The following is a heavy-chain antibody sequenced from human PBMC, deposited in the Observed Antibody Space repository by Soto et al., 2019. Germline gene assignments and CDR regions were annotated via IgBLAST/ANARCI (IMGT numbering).Heavy chain of an antibody. CDR2: IYHSGST. CDR3: ARDVMSIVVVPAAIGGMDV. J-gene: IGHJ6*02. D-gene: IGHD2-2*01. CDR1: GYSISSGYY. V-gene: IGHV4-38-2*02. Sequence: PSETLSLTCAVSGYSISSGYYWGWIRQPPGKGLEWIGSIYHSGSTYYNPSLKSRVTISVDTSKNQFSLKLSSVTAADTAVYYCARDVMSIVVVPAAIGGMDVWGQGTTVTVSS.